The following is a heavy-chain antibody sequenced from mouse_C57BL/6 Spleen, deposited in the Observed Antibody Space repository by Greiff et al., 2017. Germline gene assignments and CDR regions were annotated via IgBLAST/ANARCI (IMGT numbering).Heavy chain of an antibody. Sequence: VQLQESGAELVKPGASVKLSCKASGYTFTSYWMHWVKQRPGQGLEWIGMIHPNSGSTNYNEKFKSKATLTVDKSSSTAYMQLSSLTSEDSAVYYCARGSASGSSPSWFAYWGQGTLVTVSA. J-gene: IGHJ3*01. D-gene: IGHD1-1*01. CDR3: ARGSASGSSPSWFAY. CDR1: GYTFTSYW. V-gene: IGHV1-64*01. CDR2: IHPNSGST.